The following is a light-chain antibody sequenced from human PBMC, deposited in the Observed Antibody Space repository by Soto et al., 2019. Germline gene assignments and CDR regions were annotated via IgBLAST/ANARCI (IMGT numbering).Light chain of an antibody. CDR3: QQSSSTPRT. J-gene: IGKJ1*01. CDR2: AAS. Sequence: DIQMTQSPSSLSASVGDRVTITCRASQSISNYLNWYQQKPGKAPKLLIYAASSLQSGVPSRFSGSDSGTNFTLTISSLQPEDFASYYCQQSSSTPRTFGQGTKVEIK. V-gene: IGKV1-39*01. CDR1: QSISNY.